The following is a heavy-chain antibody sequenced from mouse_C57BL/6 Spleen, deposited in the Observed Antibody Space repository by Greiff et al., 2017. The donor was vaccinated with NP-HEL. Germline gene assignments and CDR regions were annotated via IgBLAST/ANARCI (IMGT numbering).Heavy chain of an antibody. D-gene: IGHD2-5*01. V-gene: IGHV5-4*01. CDR2: ISDGGSYT. CDR1: GFTFSSYA. J-gene: IGHJ3*01. CDR3: ARDQGYSNYGAY. Sequence: EVKLVESGGGLVKPGGSLKLSCAASGFTFSSYAMSWVRQTPEKRLEWVATISDGGSYTYYPDNVKGRFTISRDNAKNNLYLQMSHLKSEDTAMYYCARDQGYSNYGAYWGQGTLVTVSA.